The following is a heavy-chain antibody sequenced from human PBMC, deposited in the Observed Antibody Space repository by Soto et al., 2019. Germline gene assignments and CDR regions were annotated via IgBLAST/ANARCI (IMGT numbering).Heavy chain of an antibody. CDR3: ARDRDAYGSGNYYNRSEF. J-gene: IGHJ4*02. CDR2: VIPLFGTP. CDR1: GGIFSTYA. V-gene: IGHV1-69*01. Sequence: QVQLVQSGAEVKKPGSSVKVSCKASGGIFSTYAISWLRQAPGQGLEGLGGVIPLFGTPHYAQRFQGRVTITADESTSTADLELSSLRSEDTAVYYGARDRDAYGSGNYYNRSEFWGQGTLVTVSS. D-gene: IGHD3-10*01.